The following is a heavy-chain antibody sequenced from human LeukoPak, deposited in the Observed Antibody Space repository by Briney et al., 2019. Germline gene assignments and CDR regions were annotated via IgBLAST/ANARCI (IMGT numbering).Heavy chain of an antibody. J-gene: IGHJ5*02. D-gene: IGHD5-24*01. CDR1: GGTISSYA. CDR2: IIPIFGTA. Sequence: ASVKVSCKASGGTISSYAISWVRQAPGQGLEWMGGIIPIFGTANYAQKFQGRVTITADESTSTAYMELSSLRSEDTAVYYCARDSRDGYNRNWFDPWGQGTLVTVSS. V-gene: IGHV1-69*13. CDR3: ARDSRDGYNRNWFDP.